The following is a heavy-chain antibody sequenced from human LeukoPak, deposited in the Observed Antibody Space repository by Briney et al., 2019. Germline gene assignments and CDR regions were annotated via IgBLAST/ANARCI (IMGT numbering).Heavy chain of an antibody. CDR2: IYYSGAT. V-gene: IGHV4-30-4*07. CDR1: GGSISSGGYS. Sequence: PSETLSLTCAVSGGSISSGGYSWSWIRQPPGKGLEWIGYIYYSGATYYNPSLKSRISMSVDTSKNQFSLKLSSVTAADTAVYYCARGDSTITPKYFQYWGQGTLVTVSS. J-gene: IGHJ1*01. D-gene: IGHD4-23*01. CDR3: ARGDSTITPKYFQY.